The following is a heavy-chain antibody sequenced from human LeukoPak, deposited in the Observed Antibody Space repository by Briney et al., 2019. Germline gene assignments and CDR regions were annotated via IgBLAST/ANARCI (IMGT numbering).Heavy chain of an antibody. J-gene: IGHJ4*02. D-gene: IGHD6-19*01. CDR1: GFTFNNYA. V-gene: IGHV3-23*01. CDR2: ISGDGVSP. Sequence: GGSLRLSCAASGFTFNNYALTWVRQTPGKGLECVSAISGDGVSPYYVDSVRGRFTISRDNSKNTLYLQMNSLRAEDTAVYYCASSPSSGWYELDYWGQGTLVTVSS. CDR3: ASSPSSGWYELDY.